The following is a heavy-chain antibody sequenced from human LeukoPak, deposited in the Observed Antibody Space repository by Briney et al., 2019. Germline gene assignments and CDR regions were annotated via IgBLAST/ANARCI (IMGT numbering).Heavy chain of an antibody. CDR2: ISGSGGST. J-gene: IGHJ4*02. Sequence: VGSLRLSCAASGFTFSSYAMSWVRQAPGKGLEWVSAISGSGGSTYYADSVKGRFTISRDNSKNTLYLQMNSLRAEGTAVYYCAKEGGDGYIAYYFDYWGQGTLVTVSS. CDR1: GFTFSSYA. CDR3: AKEGGDGYIAYYFDY. V-gene: IGHV3-23*01. D-gene: IGHD5-24*01.